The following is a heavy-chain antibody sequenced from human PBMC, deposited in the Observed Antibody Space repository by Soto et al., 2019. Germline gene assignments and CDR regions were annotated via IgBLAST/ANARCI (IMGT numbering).Heavy chain of an antibody. CDR3: FTDRQFRPAY. V-gene: IGHV3-66*01. CDR2: IYSGGSA. CDR1: GFTVSSNY. D-gene: IGHD3-22*01. J-gene: IGHJ4*02. Sequence: GGSLRLSCAASGFTVSSNYMSWVRQAPGKGLEWVSVIYSGGSAYYADSVKGRFTISRDNSKNTLYLQMNSLRAEDTAVYYCFTDRQFRPAYWGQGTLVTVSS.